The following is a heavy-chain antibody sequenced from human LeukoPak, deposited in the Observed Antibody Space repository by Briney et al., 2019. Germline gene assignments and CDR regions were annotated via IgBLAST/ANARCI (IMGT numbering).Heavy chain of an antibody. D-gene: IGHD5-24*01. J-gene: IGHJ4*02. CDR1: VGTFINYA. CDR2: IIPIFGTA. Sequence: SVTVSFLCSVGTFINYAIRGVRQPPGQGLAWMGGIIPIFGTANYAQKFQGRVTITTEGSTSTAYMELSSLRSEDTAVYYCARDGRGLQSYYFDYWGQGTLVTVSS. V-gene: IGHV1-69*05. CDR3: ARDGRGLQSYYFDY.